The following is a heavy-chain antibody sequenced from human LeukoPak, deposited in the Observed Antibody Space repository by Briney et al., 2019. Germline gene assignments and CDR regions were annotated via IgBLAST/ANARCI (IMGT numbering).Heavy chain of an antibody. V-gene: IGHV3-30*02. CDR1: GFTFSNYG. CDR3: VRDLDWGAFDV. J-gene: IGHJ3*01. D-gene: IGHD3/OR15-3a*01. Sequence: GGSLRLSCAASGFTFSNYGMSWVRQAPGKGLEWVAFIRYDGSNKYYADSVMGRFTISRDNRKSTVSLQMNSLRAEDTALYYCVRDLDWGAFDVWGQGRMVTVSS. CDR2: IRYDGSNK.